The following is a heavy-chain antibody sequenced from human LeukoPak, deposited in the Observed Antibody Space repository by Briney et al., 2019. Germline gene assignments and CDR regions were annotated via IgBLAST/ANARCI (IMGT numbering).Heavy chain of an antibody. CDR2: NSGST. CDR3: ANEGLRKDY. V-gene: IGHV4-39*01. Sequence: PSETLSLTCTASGGSISSSSYYWGWIRQPPGKGLEWIGSNSGSTYYNPSLKSRVTISVDTSKNQFSLKLSSVTAADTAVYYCANEGLRKDYWGQGTLVTVSS. J-gene: IGHJ4*02. CDR1: GGSISSSSYY.